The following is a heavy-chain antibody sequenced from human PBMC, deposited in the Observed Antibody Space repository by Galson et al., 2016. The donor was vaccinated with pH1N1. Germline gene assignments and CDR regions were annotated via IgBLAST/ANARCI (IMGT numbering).Heavy chain of an antibody. CDR3: ARAIGSRPSH. D-gene: IGHD6-6*01. CDR1: GFTFSNYW. J-gene: IGHJ4*02. CDR2: IKEDGSEK. Sequence: SLRLSCAASGFTFSNYWMHWVRQVPGKGLEWVANIKEDGSEKYYVDSVRGRFTISRDNAKSSLYLQMNSLRDEDTALYYCARAIGSRPSHWGQGTLVTVSS. V-gene: IGHV3-7*01.